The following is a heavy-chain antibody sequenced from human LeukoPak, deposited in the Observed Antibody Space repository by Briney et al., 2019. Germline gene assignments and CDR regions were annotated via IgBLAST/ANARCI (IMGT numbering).Heavy chain of an antibody. CDR2: ISWNSGSI. D-gene: IGHD3-3*01. CDR1: GFTFDDYA. J-gene: IGHJ3*02. V-gene: IGHV3-9*03. CDR3: AKDLRSGAFDI. Sequence: GGSLRLSCAASGFTFDDYAMHWVRQAPGKGLEWVSGISWNSGSIGYADSVEGRFTISRDNAKNSLYLQMNSLRAEDMALYYCAKDLRSGAFDIWGQGTMVTVSS.